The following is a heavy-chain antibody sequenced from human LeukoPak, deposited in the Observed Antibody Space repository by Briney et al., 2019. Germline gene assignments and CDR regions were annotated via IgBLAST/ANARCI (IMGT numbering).Heavy chain of an antibody. CDR1: GGSISSYY. CDR3: ARASERSIWEMATIRDAFDI. D-gene: IGHD5-24*01. J-gene: IGHJ3*02. V-gene: IGHV4-4*07. Sequence: PSETLSLTCTVSGGSISSYYWSWIRQPAGKGLEWIGRIYTSGSTNYNPSLKSRVTMSIDTSKNQFSLKLSSVTAADTAVYYCARASERSIWEMATIRDAFDIWGQGTMVTVSS. CDR2: IYTSGST.